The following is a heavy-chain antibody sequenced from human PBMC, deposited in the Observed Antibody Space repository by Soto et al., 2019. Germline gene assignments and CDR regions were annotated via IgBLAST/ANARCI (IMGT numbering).Heavy chain of an antibody. J-gene: IGHJ4*02. D-gene: IGHD2-2*01. CDR3: AKLGSSSWSPHYYFDY. V-gene: IGHV3-23*01. Sequence: VQLLESGGGLVQPGGSLRLSCAASGFTFNNYAMGWVRQAPGKGLEWVSAITDSGDDTHYIDSVKGRFTISRDNSKSTLYLQMNSLRAEDTAIYYCAKLGSSSWSPHYYFDYWGQGTLVTVSS. CDR2: ITDSGDDT. CDR1: GFTFNNYA.